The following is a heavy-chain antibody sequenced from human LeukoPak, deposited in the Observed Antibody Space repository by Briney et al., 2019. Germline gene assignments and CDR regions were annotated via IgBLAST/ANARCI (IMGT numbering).Heavy chain of an antibody. CDR1: GFTFSSYA. J-gene: IGHJ4*02. Sequence: PGGSLRLSCAASGFTFSSYAMSWVRQAPGKGLEWVSAISGSGSSTYYADSVKGRFTISRDNSKNTLYLQMNSLRAEDTAVYYCARDKIVGATHFDYWGQGTLVTVSS. CDR2: ISGSGSST. V-gene: IGHV3-23*01. CDR3: ARDKIVGATHFDY. D-gene: IGHD1-26*01.